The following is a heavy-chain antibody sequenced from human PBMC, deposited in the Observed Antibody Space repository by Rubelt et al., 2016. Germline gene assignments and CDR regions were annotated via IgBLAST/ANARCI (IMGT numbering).Heavy chain of an antibody. CDR1: GYTLTELS. D-gene: IGHD6-19*01. Sequence: QVQLVQSGAEVKKPGASVKVSCKVSGYTLTELSMHWVRQAPGKGLEWMGGFDPEDGETIYAQKCKGRGTRTEDTYTDTAYMELSSLGSEDTAVYYCATDRIAVAGTFDYWGQGTLVTVSS. J-gene: IGHJ4*02. CDR3: ATDRIAVAGTFDY. V-gene: IGHV1-24*01. CDR2: FDPEDGET.